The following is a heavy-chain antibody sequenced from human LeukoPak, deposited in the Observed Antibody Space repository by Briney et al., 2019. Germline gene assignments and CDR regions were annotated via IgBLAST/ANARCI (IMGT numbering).Heavy chain of an antibody. CDR3: ARIAVAGIGSSYYYYYGMDV. D-gene: IGHD6-19*01. V-gene: IGHV1-69*13. CDR1: GGTFSSYA. Sequence: SVKVSCKASGGTFSSYAISWVRQAPGQGLEWMGGIIPIFGTANYAQKFQGRVTITADESTSTAYMELSSLRSEDTAVYYCARIAVAGIGSSYYYYYGMDVWGQGTTVTVSS. J-gene: IGHJ6*02. CDR2: IIPIFGTA.